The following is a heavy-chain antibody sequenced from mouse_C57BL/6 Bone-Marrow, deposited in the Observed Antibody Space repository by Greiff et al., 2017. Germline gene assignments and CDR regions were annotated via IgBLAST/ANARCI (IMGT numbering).Heavy chain of an antibody. Sequence: QVQLKQPGAELAKPGASVKLSCKASGYTFTSYWMHWVKQRPGQGLEWIGMIHPNSGSNNYNEKFKSKATLPVDKSSSTAYMQLSSLTSEDSAVYFCARLLTVRAYWGQGTLVTVSA. CDR3: ARLLTVRAY. V-gene: IGHV1-64*01. CDR1: GYTFTSYW. CDR2: IHPNSGSN. J-gene: IGHJ3*01. D-gene: IGHD4-1*01.